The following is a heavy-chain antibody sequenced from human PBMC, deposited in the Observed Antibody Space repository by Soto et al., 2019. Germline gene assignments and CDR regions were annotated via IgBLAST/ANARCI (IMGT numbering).Heavy chain of an antibody. V-gene: IGHV1-69*01. Sequence: VQVVQSAAEAKKPGSSVKLSCEVSGVTFSHAAFSWVRQAPGQGLEWMGGIIPIFGGAKYAQKFQGRVETAGDEWTDIPYMEVTSLTMDYTAVYFCAIYGQYRHQAIITEYFGRDGWGQGTTVTVS. CDR1: GVTFSHAA. CDR3: AIYGQYRHQAIITEYFGRDG. CDR2: IIPIFGGA. J-gene: IGHJ6*02. D-gene: IGHD2-2*02.